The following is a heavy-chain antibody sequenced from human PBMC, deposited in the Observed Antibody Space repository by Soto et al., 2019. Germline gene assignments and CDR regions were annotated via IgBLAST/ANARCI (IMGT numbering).Heavy chain of an antibody. V-gene: IGHV1-69*06. CDR1: GGTFSSYA. Sequence: ASVKVSCKASGGTFSSYAISWVRQAPGQGLEWMGGIIPIFGTANYAQKFQGRVTMTEDTSTDTAYMELSSLRSEDTAVYYCATATLLWFGELLSRRWAAAFDIWGQGTMVTVSS. CDR3: ATATLLWFGELLSRRWAAAFDI. CDR2: IIPIFGTA. J-gene: IGHJ3*02. D-gene: IGHD3-10*01.